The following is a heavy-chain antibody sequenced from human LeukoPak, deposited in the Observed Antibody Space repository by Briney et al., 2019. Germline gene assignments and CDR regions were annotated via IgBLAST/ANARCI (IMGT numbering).Heavy chain of an antibody. V-gene: IGHV3-23*01. J-gene: IGHJ4*02. CDR1: GFTLSSHA. D-gene: IGHD3-10*01. CDR3: ARDQVPRYGSGSLDY. Sequence: GSLRLSCAAPGFTLSSHAMSWVRQAPGEGLEWGSGFSGNGESTDYADSVKGRFTISRDNSKNALYLQMNSLRAEDTAVYYCARDQVPRYGSGSLDYWGQGTLVTVSS. CDR2: FSGNGEST.